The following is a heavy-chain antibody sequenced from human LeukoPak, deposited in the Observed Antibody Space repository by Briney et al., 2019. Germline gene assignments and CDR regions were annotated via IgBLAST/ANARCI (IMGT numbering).Heavy chain of an antibody. J-gene: IGHJ4*02. V-gene: IGHV3-7*01. CDR3: ARGGTRVYSPSDY. CDR2: IKRDGSEK. Sequence: GGSLRLSCAASGFTFSSYWMTWVRQAPGKGLEWVANIKRDGSEKNYVDFVKGRFTISRDNAKNSLYLQMNSLRVEDTALYYCARGGTRVYSPSDYWGQGTRVTVSS. CDR1: GFTFSSYW. D-gene: IGHD5-18*01.